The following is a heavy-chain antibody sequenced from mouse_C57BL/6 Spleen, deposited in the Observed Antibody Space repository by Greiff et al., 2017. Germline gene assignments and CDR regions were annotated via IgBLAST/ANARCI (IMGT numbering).Heavy chain of an antibody. V-gene: IGHV1-82*01. CDR1: GYAFSSYW. D-gene: IGHD1-1*01. CDR3: AREPYYGFRIDY. CDR2: IYPGDGDT. J-gene: IGHJ4*01. Sequence: QVQLQQSGPELVKPGASVKISCKASGYAFSSYWMNWVKQRPGKGLEWIGRIYPGDGDTNYNGKFKGKATLTADKSPSTSYMQLSSLTSEDSAVYFCAREPYYGFRIDYWGQGTSVTVSS.